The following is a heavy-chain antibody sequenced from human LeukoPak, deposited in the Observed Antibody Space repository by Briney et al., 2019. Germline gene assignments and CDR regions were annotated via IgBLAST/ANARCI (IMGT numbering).Heavy chain of an antibody. CDR1: GGSISSGDYY. J-gene: IGHJ4*02. D-gene: IGHD3-22*01. V-gene: IGHV4-39*01. CDR3: ARGMLRYYYDSSGYYDY. CDR2: IYYSGST. Sequence: SETLSLTCAVSGGSISSGDYYCSWIRQPPGKGLEWIGSIYYSGSTYYNPSLKSRVTISVDTSKNQFSLKLSSVTAADTAVYYCARGMLRYYYDSSGYYDYWGQGTLVTVSS.